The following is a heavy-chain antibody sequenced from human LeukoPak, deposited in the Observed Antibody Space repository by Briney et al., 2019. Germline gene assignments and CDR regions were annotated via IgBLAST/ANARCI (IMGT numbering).Heavy chain of an antibody. CDR1: GYTFTDYY. J-gene: IGHJ6*03. CDR2: IIPIFGTA. CDR3: ARARAEQLFYYYYYMDV. Sequence: ASVKVSCKASGYTFTDYYIHWVRQAPGQGLEWMGGIIPIFGTANYAQKFQGRVTITTDESTSTAYMELSSLRSEDTAVYYCARARAEQLFYYYYYMDVWGKGTTVTVSS. D-gene: IGHD6-6*01. V-gene: IGHV1-69*05.